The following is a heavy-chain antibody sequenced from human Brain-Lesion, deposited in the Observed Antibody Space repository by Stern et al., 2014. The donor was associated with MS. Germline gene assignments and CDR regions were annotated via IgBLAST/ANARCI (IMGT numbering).Heavy chain of an antibody. CDR1: GGSISSSTYY. V-gene: IGHV4-39*01. J-gene: IGHJ4*02. CDR2: IYYSGIT. Sequence: QVQLVESGPGLVKPSETLSLTCTVSGGSISSSTYYWAWIRQPPGKGLEGIGNIYYSGITYYNPSLKSRVTISVDMSKNQFSLKLSSVTAADTAIYYCARHDSVPRPSQLYSARDRGPGYFDYWGQGTLVTVSS. CDR3: ARHDSVPRPSQLYSARDRGPGYFDY. D-gene: IGHD1-26*01.